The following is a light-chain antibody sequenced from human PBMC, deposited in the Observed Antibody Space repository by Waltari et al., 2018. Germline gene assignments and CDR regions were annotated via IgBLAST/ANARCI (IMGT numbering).Light chain of an antibody. CDR1: SRDVGSYNS. J-gene: IGLJ3*02. Sequence: QSALTQPASVSGSPGQSITISCAGTSRDVGSYNSFPWYQQHPGKAPTLIIYEVSNRPSGVSNRFSGSKSGNTASLTISGLQAEDEADYYCSSYTRSSTLHVFGGGTKLTVL. CDR2: EVS. V-gene: IGLV2-14*01. CDR3: SSYTRSSTLHV.